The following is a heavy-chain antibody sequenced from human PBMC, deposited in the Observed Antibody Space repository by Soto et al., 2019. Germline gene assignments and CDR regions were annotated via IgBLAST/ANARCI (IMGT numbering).Heavy chain of an antibody. J-gene: IGHJ4*02. Sequence: WGSLRLSCEASGFMFNSYSMNWVRQAPQKGLEWVSLIDARSNYIYYADSVKGRFTISRDNARNSLYLQMDSLRVEDTAVYYCVRENEMAGATSACEYWGEGIPVTTSA. CDR1: GFMFNSYS. V-gene: IGHV3-21*06. CDR2: IDARSNYI. CDR3: VRENEMAGATSACEY. D-gene: IGHD1-26*01.